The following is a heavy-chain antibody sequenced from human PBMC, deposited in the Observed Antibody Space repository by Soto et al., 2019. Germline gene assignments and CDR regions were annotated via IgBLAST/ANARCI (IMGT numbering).Heavy chain of an antibody. CDR2: VSSSGSYT. Sequence: GGSLRLSCAASGFNFGDCFMAWIRQAPGKGLEWVSFVSSSGSYTKYSDTVGGRLTASRDNGRNSLHLQLNNLRVEDTAVYYCARLRVGVNWYFDLWGRGTLVTVSS. CDR3: ARLRVGVNWYFDL. V-gene: IGHV3-11*06. D-gene: IGHD1-26*01. J-gene: IGHJ2*01. CDR1: GFNFGDCF.